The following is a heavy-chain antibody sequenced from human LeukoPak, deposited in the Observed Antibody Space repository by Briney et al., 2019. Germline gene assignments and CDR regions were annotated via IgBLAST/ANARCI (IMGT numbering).Heavy chain of an antibody. D-gene: IGHD3-10*01. CDR3: ARAEESAGDAFDI. CDR1: GFTFSSYA. Sequence: GGSLRLSCAASGFTFSSYAMHWVRQAPGKGLEWVAVISYDGSNKYYADSVKGRFTISRDNSKNTLYLQMNSLRAEDTAVYYCARAEESAGDAFDIWGQGTMVTVSS. V-gene: IGHV3-30-3*01. J-gene: IGHJ3*02. CDR2: ISYDGSNK.